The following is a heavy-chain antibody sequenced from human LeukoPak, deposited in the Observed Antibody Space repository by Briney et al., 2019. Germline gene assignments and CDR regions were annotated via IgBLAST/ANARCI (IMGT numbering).Heavy chain of an antibody. CDR3: AKDGGTYPYFLDV. Sequence: GGSLRLSCAASGFTFSSYAMTWVRQAPGKGLQWVSAVSGSGAHTYYADSVKGRFTISRENSRETLYLKMNSLRAEETAIYNCAKDGGTYPYFLDVWGKGTTVIVSS. CDR1: GFTFSSYA. V-gene: IGHV3-23*01. J-gene: IGHJ6*03. D-gene: IGHD1-26*01. CDR2: VSGSGAHT.